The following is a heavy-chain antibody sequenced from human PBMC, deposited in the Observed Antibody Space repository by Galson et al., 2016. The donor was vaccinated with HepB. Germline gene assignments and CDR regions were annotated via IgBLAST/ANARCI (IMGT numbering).Heavy chain of an antibody. Sequence: SLRLSCAASGFAFSSHWLTWVRQAPGKGLEWVGNIKPDSFDKYYVDPVRGRFTISRDHAKNSLYLEMNSLRAEDTAIYCCARALDGRAFDIWGQGPMVTVSS. CDR2: IKPDSFDK. CDR3: ARALDGRAFDI. CDR1: GFAFSSHW. V-gene: IGHV3-7*04. D-gene: IGHD5-24*01. J-gene: IGHJ3*02.